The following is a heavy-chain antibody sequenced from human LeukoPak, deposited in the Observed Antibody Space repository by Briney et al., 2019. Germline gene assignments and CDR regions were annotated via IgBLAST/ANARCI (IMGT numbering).Heavy chain of an antibody. J-gene: IGHJ4*02. V-gene: IGHV3-21*01. CDR3: TRAGGYSYGSHY. CDR2: ISDTSSYI. Sequence: PGRSLRLSCAASGFTFSNYNMHWVRQAPGKGLEWVSSISDTSSYIYYADSVKGRFTISRDNAKNSLYLQMNSLRAEDTAVYYCTRAGGYSYGSHYWGQGTLVTVSS. D-gene: IGHD5-18*01. CDR1: GFTFSNYN.